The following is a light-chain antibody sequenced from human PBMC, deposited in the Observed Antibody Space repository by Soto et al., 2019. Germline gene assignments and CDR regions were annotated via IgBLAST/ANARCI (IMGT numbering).Light chain of an antibody. Sequence: MTPSPATLAVSPGGTASLPCRASQRVSYNFAWYQQKPGQPPRLLFYRASTRATGVPDRFSASGSATELTLSINGLQSEDFAVYYCQQYDDWPTRTLGRGTKVDIK. V-gene: IGKV3-15*01. CDR1: QRVSYN. J-gene: IGKJ3*01. CDR3: QQYDDWPTRT. CDR2: RAS.